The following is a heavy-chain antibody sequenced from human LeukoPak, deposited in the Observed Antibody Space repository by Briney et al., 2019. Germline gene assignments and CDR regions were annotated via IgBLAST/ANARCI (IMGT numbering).Heavy chain of an antibody. CDR3: ARGRRSGYRFRDAFDI. J-gene: IGHJ3*02. D-gene: IGHD3-22*01. Sequence: SETLSLTCTVSGGSISSSRYYWGWIRRPPGKGLEWIGIIYYSGSTYYNPSLKSRVTISVDTSKNQFSLKLSSVTAADTAVYYCARGRRSGYRFRDAFDIWGQGTMVTVSS. V-gene: IGHV4-39*07. CDR1: GGSISSSRYY. CDR2: IYYSGST.